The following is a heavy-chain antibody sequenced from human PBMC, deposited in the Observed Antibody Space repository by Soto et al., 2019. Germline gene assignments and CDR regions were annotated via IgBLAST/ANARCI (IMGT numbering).Heavy chain of an antibody. CDR3: ARRVRCVDY. CDR1: GGSISSYY. Sequence: SETLSLTCTVSGGSISSYYWSWIRQPPGKGLEWIGYIYYSGSTNYNPSLKSRVTISVDTSKNQFSLKLSSVTAADTAVYYCARRVRCVDYWGQGTLVTVSS. J-gene: IGHJ4*02. V-gene: IGHV4-59*01. D-gene: IGHD2-8*01. CDR2: IYYSGST.